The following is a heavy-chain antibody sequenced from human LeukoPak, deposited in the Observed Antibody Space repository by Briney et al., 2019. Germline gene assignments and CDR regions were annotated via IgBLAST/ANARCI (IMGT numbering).Heavy chain of an antibody. V-gene: IGHV4-34*01. CDR3: SRERRITMVWGVNKRHFDI. Sequence: SGTLSLTCAVYGGSFSGYYLSWIRQPPGKGLEWIGEISHSGSTNYNPALVSGGTILVDTSKNQFSLKLSTVTAADTTVYYCSRERRITMVWGVNKRHFDIWGQGTVVTVSS. CDR2: ISHSGST. D-gene: IGHD3-10*01. J-gene: IGHJ3*02. CDR1: GGSFSGYY.